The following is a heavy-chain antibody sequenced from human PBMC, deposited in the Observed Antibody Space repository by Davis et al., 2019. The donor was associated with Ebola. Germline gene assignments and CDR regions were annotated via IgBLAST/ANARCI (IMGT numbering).Heavy chain of an antibody. Sequence: SGPTLVKPTQTLTLTCTFSGFSLSTSGMRVSWIRQPPGKALEWLARIDWDDDKFYSTSLKTRLTIPKDTSKNQVVLTMTNMDPVDTATYYCARGLYSSWIDLDVWGQGTTVTVSS. CDR3: ARGLYSSWIDLDV. J-gene: IGHJ6*02. D-gene: IGHD6-6*01. CDR1: GFSLSTSGMR. CDR2: IDWDDDK. V-gene: IGHV2-70*04.